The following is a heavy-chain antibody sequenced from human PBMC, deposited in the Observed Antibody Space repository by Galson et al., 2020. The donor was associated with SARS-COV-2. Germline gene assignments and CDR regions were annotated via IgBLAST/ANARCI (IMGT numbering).Heavy chain of an antibody. J-gene: IGHJ3*02. CDR3: ARIVSRVEADTGRRGAFYI. Sequence: ESGPTLVKPTQTLTLTCSFSGFSLSSRGMCVSWIRQPPGKALEWLARIDWDDNKYYNTSLKTRLTISKDTSKNQVVLTMTNMDPVDTATYYCARIVSRVEADTGRRGAFYIWGQGTMVAVSS. D-gene: IGHD2-2*01. CDR2: IDWDDNK. CDR1: GFSLSSRGMC. V-gene: IGHV2-70*11.